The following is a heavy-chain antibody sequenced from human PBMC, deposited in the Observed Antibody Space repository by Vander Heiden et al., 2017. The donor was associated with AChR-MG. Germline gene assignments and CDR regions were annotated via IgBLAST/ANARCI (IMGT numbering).Heavy chain of an antibody. Sequence: QVKLQESGPGLVKPSETLSLTCTVSDDSIGSSTHYWGWIRQPPGKGLEWIGNVYYGGNTYYKPSLKNRVSISLDTSKNQVSLKLSSLTAADTAVYFCSRWAVTDSVSIWGQGTLVTVSS. J-gene: IGHJ4*02. CDR2: VYYGGNT. CDR1: DDSIGSSTHY. V-gene: IGHV4-39*01. D-gene: IGHD1-26*01. CDR3: SRWAVTDSVSI.